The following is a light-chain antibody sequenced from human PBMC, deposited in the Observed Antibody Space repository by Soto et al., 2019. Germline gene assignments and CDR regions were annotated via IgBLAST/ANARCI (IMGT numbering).Light chain of an antibody. CDR2: GAS. Sequence: EIVMTQSPATLSVSPGERATLSCRASQSVSSNLAWYQQKAGQAPRLLINGASTRATGIPARFSGSGSGTEFPLTISSLQSEDFAVYYCQPYNNWPPMYTFGQGTKLEIK. V-gene: IGKV3-15*01. J-gene: IGKJ2*01. CDR1: QSVSSN. CDR3: QPYNNWPPMYT.